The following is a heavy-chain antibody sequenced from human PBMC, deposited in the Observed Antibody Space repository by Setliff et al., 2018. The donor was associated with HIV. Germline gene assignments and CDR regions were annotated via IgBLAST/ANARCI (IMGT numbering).Heavy chain of an antibody. J-gene: IGHJ3*01. CDR3: AKPTPGLYPRSFDL. V-gene: IGHV3-23*01. Sequence: GGSLRLSCAASGFAFNTYDMNWVRQAPGQRPEWVSVVHVGGGRTDYADSVKGRFTVSRDDSKNTLFLQMNSLGAEDTATYYCAKPTPGLYPRSFDLWGQGTLVTVSS. CDR2: VHVGGGRT. CDR1: GFAFNTYD.